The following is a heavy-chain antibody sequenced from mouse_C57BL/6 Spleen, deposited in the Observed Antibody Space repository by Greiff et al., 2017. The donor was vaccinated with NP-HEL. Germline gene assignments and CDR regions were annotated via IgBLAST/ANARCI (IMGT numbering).Heavy chain of an antibody. V-gene: IGHV5-4*01. J-gene: IGHJ2*01. CDR3: ARDGYGNPFDY. D-gene: IGHD2-1*01. CDR1: GFTFSSYA. CDR2: ISDGGSYT. Sequence: EVKLVESGGGLVKPGGSLKLSCAASGFTFSSYAMSWVRQTPEKRLEWVATISDGGSYTYYPDNVKGRFTISRDNAKNNLYLQMSHLKSEDTAMYYCARDGYGNPFDYWGQGTTLTVSS.